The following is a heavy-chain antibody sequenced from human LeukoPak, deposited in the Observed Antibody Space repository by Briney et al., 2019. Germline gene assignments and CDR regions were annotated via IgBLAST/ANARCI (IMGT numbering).Heavy chain of an antibody. D-gene: IGHD2-2*01. CDR1: GGSFSGYY. CDR2: INHSGST. J-gene: IGHJ6*02. V-gene: IGHV4-34*01. CDR3: ARGLLTEDIVVVPAALSYYYYYGMDV. Sequence: PSETLSLTCAVYGGSFSGYYWSWIRQPPGKGLEWIGEINHSGSTNYNPSLKSRVTISVDTSKNQFSLKLSSVTAADTAVYYCARGLLTEDIVVVPAALSYYYYYGMDVWGQGTTVTVSS.